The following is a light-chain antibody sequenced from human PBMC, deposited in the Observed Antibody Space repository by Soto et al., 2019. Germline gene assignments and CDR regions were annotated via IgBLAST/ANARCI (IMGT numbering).Light chain of an antibody. CDR1: QSVRNN. J-gene: IGKJ1*01. Sequence: DIQMSQSPSSLSASVGDRVTITCRASQSVRNNVNWYQQKPGKAPKLLISTASSLRSGVPSRFSGSGSGTTFILTISSLQPDDFATYFCQQYSTYSWTFGQGTKVEIK. CDR2: TAS. CDR3: QQYSTYSWT. V-gene: IGKV1-39*01.